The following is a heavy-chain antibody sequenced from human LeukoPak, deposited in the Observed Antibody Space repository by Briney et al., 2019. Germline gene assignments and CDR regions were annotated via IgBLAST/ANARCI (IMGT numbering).Heavy chain of an antibody. Sequence: GSSVKVSCKASGGTFSSSAISWVRQAPGQGLEWMGGIIPIFGTANYAKKFQGRVTITTDESTSTAYMELSSLRSEDTAVYYCARSPVGRCYYSTHYFDYWGQGTLVTVSS. CDR2: IIPIFGTA. CDR3: ARSPVGRCYYSTHYFDY. CDR1: GGTFSSSA. V-gene: IGHV1-69*05. J-gene: IGHJ4*02. D-gene: IGHD2-15*01.